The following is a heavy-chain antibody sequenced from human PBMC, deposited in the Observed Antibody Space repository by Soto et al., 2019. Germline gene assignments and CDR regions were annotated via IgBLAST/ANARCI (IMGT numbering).Heavy chain of an antibody. Sequence: QVQLVQSGAEVKKPGSSVKVSCKASGGTFSSYAISWVRQAPGQGLEWMGGIIPIFGTANYAQKFQGRVTITADESTSTAYMELSSLRSEDTAVYYCERSRVAGWKIRGDSYYGMDVWGQGTTVTVSS. CDR1: GGTFSSYA. CDR3: ERSRVAGWKIRGDSYYGMDV. V-gene: IGHV1-69*01. CDR2: IIPIFGTA. J-gene: IGHJ6*02. D-gene: IGHD1-1*01.